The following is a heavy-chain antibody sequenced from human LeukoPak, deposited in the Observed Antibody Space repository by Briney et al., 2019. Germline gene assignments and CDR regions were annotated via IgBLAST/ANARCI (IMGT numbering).Heavy chain of an antibody. V-gene: IGHV3-23*01. Sequence: GGSLRLSCAASGFTFSSYAMSWVRQAPGKGLEWVSTISGSGGSTYYADSVKGRFTISRDNSKNTLYLQMNSLRAEDTAVYYCAKDRYYGSGSYYAYYYYGMDVWGQGTTVTVSS. J-gene: IGHJ6*02. D-gene: IGHD3-10*01. CDR3: AKDRYYGSGSYYAYYYYGMDV. CDR1: GFTFSSYA. CDR2: ISGSGGST.